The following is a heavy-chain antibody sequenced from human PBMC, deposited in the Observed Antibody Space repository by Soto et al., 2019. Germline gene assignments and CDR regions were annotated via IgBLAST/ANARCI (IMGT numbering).Heavy chain of an antibody. CDR2: IYHSGST. D-gene: IGHD1-26*01. CDR1: GYSISSGYY. V-gene: IGHV4-38-2*02. Sequence: SETLSLTCAVSGYSISSGYYWGWIRQPPGKGLEWIGSIYHSGSTYYNPSLKSRVTISVDTSKNQFSLKLSSVTAADTAVYYCARDQGELDYWGQGTLVTVSS. CDR3: ARDQGELDY. J-gene: IGHJ4*02.